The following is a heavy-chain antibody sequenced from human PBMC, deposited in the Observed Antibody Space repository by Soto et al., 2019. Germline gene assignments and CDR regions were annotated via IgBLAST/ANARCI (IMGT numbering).Heavy chain of an antibody. V-gene: IGHV3-23*01. D-gene: IGHD4-17*01. CDR2: LNAGGDNT. J-gene: IGHJ3*02. CDR3: AHPRGYGVFDAYDI. CDR1: GFTFSIYA. Sequence: PGGSLRLSCVASGFTFSIYAMSWVRQAPGKGLAWVSALNAGGDNTYYADSVKGRFTISRDNSMNALYLQMNSLRIEDTAVYYCAHPRGYGVFDAYDIWGQGTMVTVSS.